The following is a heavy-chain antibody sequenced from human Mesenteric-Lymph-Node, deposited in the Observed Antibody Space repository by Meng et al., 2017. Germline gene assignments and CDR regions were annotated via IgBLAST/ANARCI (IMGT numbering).Heavy chain of an antibody. D-gene: IGHD4-23*01. CDR2: INPSGGST. CDR1: GYTFTSYY. CDR3: ARVLGGNSPSYYYYGMDV. V-gene: IGHV1-46*01. Sequence: ASVKVSCKASGYTFTSYYMHWVRQAPGQGLEWMGIINPSGGSTSYAQKFQGRVTMTTDTSTSTAYMELRSLRSDDTAVYYCARVLGGNSPSYYYYGMDVWGQGTTVTVSS. J-gene: IGHJ6*02.